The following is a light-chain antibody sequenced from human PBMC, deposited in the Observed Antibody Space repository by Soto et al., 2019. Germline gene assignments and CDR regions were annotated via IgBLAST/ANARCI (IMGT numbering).Light chain of an antibody. CDR1: SSNIGAGYD. Sequence: QSVLTQPPSVSGAPGQRVTISCTGSSSNIGAGYDVHWYQQFPGTAPKLLIHGNRKGPSGVPDRFSGSKSGTSASLAITGLQAEDEADYYCQSYDSRLSGSVFGGGTKLTVL. CDR3: QSYDSRLSGSV. V-gene: IGLV1-40*01. CDR2: GNR. J-gene: IGLJ2*01.